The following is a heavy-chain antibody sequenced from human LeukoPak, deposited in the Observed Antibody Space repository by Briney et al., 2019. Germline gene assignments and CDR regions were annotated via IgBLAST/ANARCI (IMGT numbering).Heavy chain of an antibody. J-gene: IGHJ6*03. CDR1: GGSMSDHC. Sequence: PSETLSLTCSVSGGSMSDHCWSWIRQSPGMTLEWIGYIYATGSTNYNPSLKSRVTISVDTSKNHFSLRLSSVTAADTAVYYCARHFRRDYPDSGSSQYFHYIDVWGKGTTVTVSS. D-gene: IGHD3-10*01. CDR2: IYATGST. CDR3: ARHFRRDYPDSGSSQYFHYIDV. V-gene: IGHV4-4*09.